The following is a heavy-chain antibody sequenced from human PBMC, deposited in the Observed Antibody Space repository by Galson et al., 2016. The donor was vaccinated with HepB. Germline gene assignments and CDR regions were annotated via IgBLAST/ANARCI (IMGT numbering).Heavy chain of an antibody. CDR2: IYYIGNT. D-gene: IGHD5-18*01. CDR3: AREGYAPGAFGF. CDR1: GGSITTSGYY. J-gene: IGHJ3*01. Sequence: TLSLTCTASGGSITTSGYYWSWIRQHPGKGLEWIGYIYYIGNTYYNPSLKGRLTMPLDTSKSQFSLKLSSVTAADTAVYYCAREGYAPGAFGFWGQGALVIVSS. V-gene: IGHV4-31*03.